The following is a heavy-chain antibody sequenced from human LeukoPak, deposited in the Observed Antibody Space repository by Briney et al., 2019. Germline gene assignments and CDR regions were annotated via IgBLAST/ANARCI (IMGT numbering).Heavy chain of an antibody. D-gene: IGHD5-24*01. CDR3: ARTEQRWLQLRAFDI. Sequence: PSETLSLTCTVSGYSISSGYYWGWIRQPPGKGLEWIGSIYHSGSTYYNPSLKSRVTISVDTSKNQFSLKLSSVTAADTAVYYCARTEQRWLQLRAFDIWGQGTMVTVSS. CDR2: IYHSGST. V-gene: IGHV4-38-2*02. J-gene: IGHJ3*02. CDR1: GYSISSGYY.